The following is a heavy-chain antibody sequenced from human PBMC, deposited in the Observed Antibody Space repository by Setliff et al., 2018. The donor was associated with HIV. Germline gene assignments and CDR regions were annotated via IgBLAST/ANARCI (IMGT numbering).Heavy chain of an antibody. V-gene: IGHV1-46*01. CDR3: ARDRSSGLSFYYGMDV. J-gene: IGHJ6*01. Sequence: ASVKVSCKASGDTFTNYLMHWVRQAPGQGLEWMGIINLSSGSTTYAQTLQGRVTMTRDTSTSTVYMELSSLRSEDTAVYYCARDRSSGLSFYYGMDVWGPGTMVTVSS. D-gene: IGHD3-22*01. CDR1: GDTFTNYL. CDR2: INLSSGST.